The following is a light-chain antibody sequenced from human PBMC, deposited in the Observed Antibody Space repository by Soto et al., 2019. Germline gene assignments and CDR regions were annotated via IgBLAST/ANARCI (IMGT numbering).Light chain of an antibody. CDR3: SSYTSISTLV. Sequence: QSALTQPASVSGSPGQSITIPCTGTTSDIGGYNYVSWYQQHPGKVPKVIIFGVSDRPSGVSNRFSGSKSGNTASLTISGLQAEDEADYYCSSYTSISTLVFGGGTKLTVL. V-gene: IGLV2-14*01. J-gene: IGLJ3*02. CDR2: GVS. CDR1: TSDIGGYNY.